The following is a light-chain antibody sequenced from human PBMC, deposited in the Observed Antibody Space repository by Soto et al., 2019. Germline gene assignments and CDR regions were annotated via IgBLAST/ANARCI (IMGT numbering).Light chain of an antibody. CDR3: QSYDSSLSNWV. CDR2: GNS. CDR1: SSNIGAGYD. Sequence: QSVLTQPPSVSGAPGQRVTISCTRSSSNIGAGYDVHWYQQLPGTAPKLLIYGNSNRPSGVPDRLSGSKSGTSASLAITGLQAEDEADYYCQSYDSSLSNWVFGGGTKVTVL. J-gene: IGLJ3*02. V-gene: IGLV1-40*01.